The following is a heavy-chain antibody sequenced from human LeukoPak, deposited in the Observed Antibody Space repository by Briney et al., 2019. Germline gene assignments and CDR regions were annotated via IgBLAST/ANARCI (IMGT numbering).Heavy chain of an antibody. V-gene: IGHV3-11*06. CDR1: GFTFSDSY. CDR3: ARRGDGYTWYFDL. J-gene: IGHJ2*01. Sequence: PGGSLRLSCAASGFTFSDSYMTWIRQAPGKGLEWVSYISSSSSYTNYADSVKGRFTISRDNSKDTLYLQMNSLRAEDTAVYYCARRGDGYTWYFDLWGRGTLVTVSS. D-gene: IGHD5-24*01. CDR2: ISSSSSYT.